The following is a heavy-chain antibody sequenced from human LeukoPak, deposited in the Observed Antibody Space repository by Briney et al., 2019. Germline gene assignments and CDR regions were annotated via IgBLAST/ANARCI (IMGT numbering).Heavy chain of an antibody. CDR2: IDISGSTI. V-gene: IGHV3-48*04. CDR3: AKDHYGMDV. Sequence: GGSLRLSCAASGFTFSSYSMNWVRQAPGKGLEGVSYIDISGSTIYYADSVKGRFTISRDNAKNSLYLQMNSLRAEHTAVYYCAKDHYGMDVWGQGTTVIVTS. J-gene: IGHJ6*02. CDR1: GFTFSSYS.